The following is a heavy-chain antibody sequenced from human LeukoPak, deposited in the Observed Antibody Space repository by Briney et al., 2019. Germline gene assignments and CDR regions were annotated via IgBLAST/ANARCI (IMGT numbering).Heavy chain of an antibody. D-gene: IGHD3-22*01. Sequence: PSETLSLTCTVSGGSISSSSYYWGWIRQPPGKGLEWIGTIYYTGNTYYNPSLKSRVTISVDTSKNQFSLKLSSVTAADTAVYYCARGLPPSMIPIRYYYMDVWGKGTTVTVSS. CDR2: IYYTGNT. J-gene: IGHJ6*03. CDR1: GGSISSSSYY. CDR3: ARGLPPSMIPIRYYYMDV. V-gene: IGHV4-39*07.